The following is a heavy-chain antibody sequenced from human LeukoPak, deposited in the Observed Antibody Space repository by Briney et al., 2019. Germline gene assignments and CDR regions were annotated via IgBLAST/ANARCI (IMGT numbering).Heavy chain of an antibody. CDR1: GFTFSSYW. Sequence: GGSLRLSCAASGFTFSSYWMHWDRQAPGKWLVWVSRIKSDGSDTTYADSVKGRFTISRDNAKNMLYLQMNSLRAEDTAVYYCVNYGWGRHAWGQGTLVTVSS. CDR2: IKSDGSDT. CDR3: VNYGWGRHA. J-gene: IGHJ4*02. V-gene: IGHV3-74*03. D-gene: IGHD3-10*01.